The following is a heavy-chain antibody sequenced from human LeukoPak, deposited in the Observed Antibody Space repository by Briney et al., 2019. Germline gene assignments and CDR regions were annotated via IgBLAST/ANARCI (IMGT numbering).Heavy chain of an antibody. D-gene: IGHD3-22*01. CDR3: RGLTYYYDSSGYHDDY. V-gene: IGHV4-59*08. CDR2: IFSSGST. J-gene: IGHJ4*02. CDR1: DGSISNYY. Sequence: SETLSLTCTVSDGSISNYYWSWIRQPPGKGLEWIGYIFSSGSTTYNPSLKSRLTISVDTSKNQFSLKLSSVTAADTAVYYCRGLTYYYDSSGYHDDYWGQGTLVTVSS.